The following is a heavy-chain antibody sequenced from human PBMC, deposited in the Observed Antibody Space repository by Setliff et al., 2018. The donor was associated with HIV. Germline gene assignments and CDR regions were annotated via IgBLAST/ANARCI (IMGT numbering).Heavy chain of an antibody. CDR2: IYSGGST. Sequence: PGGSLRLSCAASGFTVSSNYMSWVRQAPGKGLEWVSVIYSGGSTYYADSVKGRFTISRDNSKNTLYLQMNSLRVEDTAMYYCTSQGQNTFNIWGQGTMVTVSS. CDR1: GFTVSSNY. J-gene: IGHJ3*02. V-gene: IGHV3-53*01. CDR3: TSQGQNTFNI.